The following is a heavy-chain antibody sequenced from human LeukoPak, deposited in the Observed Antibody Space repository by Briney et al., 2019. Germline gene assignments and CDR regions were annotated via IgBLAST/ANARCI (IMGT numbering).Heavy chain of an antibody. V-gene: IGHV3-74*01. J-gene: IGHJ4*02. Sequence: GGSLRLSCAAYGFTFSTYWMHWVRQVPGKGLVWVSHVNSGGSSARYADPVKGRFTIYRDNAKNTVYLQMNSLRGEDTAVYYCARGSTIAAAALDYWGQGTLVTDSS. D-gene: IGHD6-13*01. CDR3: ARGSTIAAAALDY. CDR2: VNSGGSSA. CDR1: GFTFSTYW.